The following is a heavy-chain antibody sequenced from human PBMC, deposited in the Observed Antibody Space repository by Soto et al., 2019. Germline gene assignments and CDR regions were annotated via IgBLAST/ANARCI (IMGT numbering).Heavy chain of an antibody. D-gene: IGHD1-26*01. V-gene: IGHV3-30*18. J-gene: IGHJ4*02. CDR1: GFTFSIYG. CDR2: ISYDGSNK. CDR3: AKDLSGSYFH. Sequence: GGSLRLSCAASGFTFSIYGMHWVRQAPGKGLEWVAVISYDGSNKYYADSVKGRFTISRDNSKNTLYLQMNSLRAEDTAVYYCAKDLSGSYFHWGQGTLVTVSS.